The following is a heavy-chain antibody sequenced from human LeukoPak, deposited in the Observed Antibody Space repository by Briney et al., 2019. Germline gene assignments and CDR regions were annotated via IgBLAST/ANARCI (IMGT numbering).Heavy chain of an antibody. J-gene: IGHJ3*02. CDR1: GFTFSSYG. CDR2: IRYDGSNK. CDR3: QVVPAASGAFDI. Sequence: GGSLRLSCAASGFTFSSYGMHWVRQAPGKGLEWVAFIRYDGSNKYYADSVKGRFTISRDNSKNTLYLQMNSLRAEDTAVYYCQVVPAASGAFDIWGQGTMVTVSS. V-gene: IGHV3-30*02. D-gene: IGHD2-2*01.